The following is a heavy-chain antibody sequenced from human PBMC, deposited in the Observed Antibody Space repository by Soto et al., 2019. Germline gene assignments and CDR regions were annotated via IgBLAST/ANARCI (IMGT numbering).Heavy chain of an antibody. CDR2: IIHIFGTA. CDR3: ARDPSDRLSRIAAAGTAWFDP. Sequence: QVQLVQSGAEVKKPGSSVKVSCKASGGTFSSYAISWVRQAPGQGLEWMGGIIHIFGTANYAQKFQGRVTITADESTSTAYMELSSLRSADTAVYYCARDPSDRLSRIAAAGTAWFDPWGQGTLVTVSS. CDR1: GGTFSSYA. J-gene: IGHJ5*02. V-gene: IGHV1-69*01. D-gene: IGHD6-13*01.